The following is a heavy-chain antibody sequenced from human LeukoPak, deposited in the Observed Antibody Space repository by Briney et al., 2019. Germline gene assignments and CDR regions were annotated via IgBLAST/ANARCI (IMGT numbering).Heavy chain of an antibody. CDR3: ARERGSVVTATNDAFDI. D-gene: IGHD2-21*02. CDR1: GGSISSSGYY. J-gene: IGHJ3*02. CDR2: IYYSGST. Sequence: PSETLSLTCTVSGGSISSSGYYWGWIRQPPGKGLEWIGSIYYSGSTYYNPSLKSRVTISVDTSKNQFSLKLSSVTAADTAVYYCARERGSVVTATNDAFDIWGQGTMVTVSS. V-gene: IGHV4-39*07.